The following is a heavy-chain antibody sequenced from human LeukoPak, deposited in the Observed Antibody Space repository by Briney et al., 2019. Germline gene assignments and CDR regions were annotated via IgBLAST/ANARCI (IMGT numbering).Heavy chain of an antibody. CDR1: GGSFSGYY. D-gene: IGHD4-23*01. Sequence: PSETLSLTCAVYGGSFSGYYWSWIRQPPGKGLEWIGEINHSGSTNYNPSLKSRVTISVDTSKNQFSLKLSSVTAADTAVYYCASQRRAYGGNYLFYWGQGTLVTVSS. CDR3: ASQRRAYGGNYLFY. J-gene: IGHJ4*02. CDR2: INHSGST. V-gene: IGHV4-34*01.